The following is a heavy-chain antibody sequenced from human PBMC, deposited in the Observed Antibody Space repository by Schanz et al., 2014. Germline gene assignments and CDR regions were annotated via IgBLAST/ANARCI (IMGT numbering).Heavy chain of an antibody. D-gene: IGHD4-17*01. V-gene: IGHV4-4*02. CDR1: GGSISSSDW. CDR3: ARDRGHGDLPGDI. Sequence: QVQLQESGPGLVKPSGTLSLTCAVSGGSISSSDWWSWVRQPPGKGLEWIGEINHSGNTNYNAAPKSRVTISVDKSKNQSSLKVRSVPAADTAVYYCARDRGHGDLPGDIWGQGTMVTVSS. J-gene: IGHJ3*02. CDR2: INHSGNT.